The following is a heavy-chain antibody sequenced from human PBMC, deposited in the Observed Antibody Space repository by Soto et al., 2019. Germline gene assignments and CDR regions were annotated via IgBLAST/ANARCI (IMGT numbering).Heavy chain of an antibody. CDR1: GYTFTSYG. D-gene: IGHD2-2*01. J-gene: IGHJ5*02. Sequence: QVQLVQSGAELKQPGASVKVSCKASGYTFTSYGISGVRQAPGQGLAWMGWFSAYNGNTNYAQQLQGRDTMTPDTSPSLDYMDLGRLRSEDTAVYYCAREDIVVVPAENPTDNLFDPWSQGSLVSVAS. CDR3: AREDIVVVPAENPTDNLFDP. CDR2: FSAYNGNT. V-gene: IGHV1-18*04.